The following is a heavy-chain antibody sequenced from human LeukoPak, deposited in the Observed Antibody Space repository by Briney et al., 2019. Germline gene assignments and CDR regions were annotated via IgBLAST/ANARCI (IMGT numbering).Heavy chain of an antibody. D-gene: IGHD1-26*01. J-gene: IGHJ6*03. CDR3: VRVGDEYYYYMDV. V-gene: IGHV4-4*02. CDR1: GGSISSSNW. CDR2: IYYSGYT. Sequence: KPSGTLSLTCAVSGGSISSSNWWSWVRQPPGKGLEWIGVIYYSGYTNYNPSLKSRVTMSLDTSSNQLSLSLKSVTAADTAVYFCVRVGDEYYYYMDVWGKGTTVTVSS.